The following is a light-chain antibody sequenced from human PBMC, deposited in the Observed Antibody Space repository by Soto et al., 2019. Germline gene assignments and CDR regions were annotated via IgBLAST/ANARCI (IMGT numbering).Light chain of an antibody. V-gene: IGKV3-11*01. Sequence: EIVLTQSPATLSLSPGERATLSCRARQSVSGDVAWYQQKPGQAPRLLMYDASNRATGIPARFSGSGSGTDFSRTSSSLAPEDFGVYYWQRRINLPYTVGGGTKVEIK. CDR1: QSVSGD. CDR2: DAS. CDR3: QRRINLPYT. J-gene: IGKJ4*01.